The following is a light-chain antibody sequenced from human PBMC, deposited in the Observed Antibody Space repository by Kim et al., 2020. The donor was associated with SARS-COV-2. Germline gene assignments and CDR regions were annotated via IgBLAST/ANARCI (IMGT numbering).Light chain of an antibody. Sequence: QSVLTQPPSVSAATGQKVTISCSGSSSNIGNNYVSWYQQLPGTAPKLLIYDNNKRPSGIPDRFSGSKSGTSATLGITGLQTGDEADYYCGTWDSGLSAVVFGGGTQLTVL. CDR2: DNN. CDR1: SSNIGNNY. J-gene: IGLJ3*02. V-gene: IGLV1-51*01. CDR3: GTWDSGLSAVV.